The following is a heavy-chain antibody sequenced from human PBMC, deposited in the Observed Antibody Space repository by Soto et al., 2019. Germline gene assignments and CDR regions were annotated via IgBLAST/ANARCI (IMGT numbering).Heavy chain of an antibody. CDR1: GFSLSNAGLG. CDR2: IFSNDEK. J-gene: IGHJ5*02. CDR3: ASTYSTSWYWFDP. D-gene: IGHD6-13*01. Sequence: QVTVKESGPVLVKTTETLTLTCTVSGFSLSNAGLGVSWIRQPPGKALEWLAHIFSNDEKSYSTSQKSRLTISKDTSKSQVVLTMTNMDPVDTATYYCASTYSTSWYWFDPWGQGTLVTVSS. V-gene: IGHV2-26*04.